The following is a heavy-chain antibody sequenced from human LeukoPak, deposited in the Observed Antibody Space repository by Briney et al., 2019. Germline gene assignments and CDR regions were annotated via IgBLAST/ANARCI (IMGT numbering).Heavy chain of an antibody. J-gene: IGHJ5*01. Sequence: PSETLSLTCTVSAASFISSSHHWGWIRQSPGKGLEWIGTVYYGRTTYYNPSLDGRVTISLDTSANHFSLQLNSVTAADTAVYYCVRHDGRGGATMGAFDSWGQGSLVTVSS. CDR1: AASFISSSHH. CDR3: VRHDGRGGATMGAFDS. D-gene: IGHD5-12*01. CDR2: VYYGRTT. V-gene: IGHV4-39*01.